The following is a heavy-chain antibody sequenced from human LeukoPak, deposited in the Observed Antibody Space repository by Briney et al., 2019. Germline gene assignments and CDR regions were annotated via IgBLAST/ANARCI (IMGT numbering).Heavy chain of an antibody. J-gene: IGHJ4*02. D-gene: IGHD5-18*01. Sequence: ASETLSLTCTVSGASISSYYWSWIRQPPGKGLEWIGYIDYSGSTNYTPSLKSRVTISVDTSKNQFSLKLSSVTAADTAVYYCARLWIQLWFFDYWGQGTLVTVSS. CDR3: ARLWIQLWFFDY. CDR2: IDYSGST. V-gene: IGHV4-59*08. CDR1: GASISSYY.